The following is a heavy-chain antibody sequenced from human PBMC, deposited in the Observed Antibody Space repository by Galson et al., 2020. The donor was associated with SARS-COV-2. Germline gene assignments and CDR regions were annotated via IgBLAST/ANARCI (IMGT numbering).Heavy chain of an antibody. CDR1: GFSFTSYW. D-gene: IGHD3-22*01. Sequence: HGESLKISCKGSGFSFTSYWIDWVRQMPGKGLEWMGIIYPGDSDTRYSPSFQGQVTFSADKSINTAYLQWSSLKASDNAMYYCARHGGYYYSSDYERGAMQKHYWYFDLWGRGTLVTVSS. J-gene: IGHJ2*01. V-gene: IGHV5-51*01. CDR3: ARHGGYYYSSDYERGAMQKHYWYFDL. CDR2: IYPGDSDT.